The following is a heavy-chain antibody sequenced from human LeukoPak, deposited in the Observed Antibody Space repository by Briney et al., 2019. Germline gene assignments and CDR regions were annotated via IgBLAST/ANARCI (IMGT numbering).Heavy chain of an antibody. V-gene: IGHV3-48*03. Sequence: PGGSLRLSCAAPGFTFSSYEMIWVRQAPGRGVEGVSYISSSGSTIFIADSVKRRFTISRHNAKNSLYVQMNSLSAEDTAVYYCVRIGKFRVGSHHYGMDVWGLGTTVTVS. CDR3: VRIGKFRVGSHHYGMDV. D-gene: IGHD3-10*01. J-gene: IGHJ6*02. CDR2: ISSSGSTI. CDR1: GFTFSSYE.